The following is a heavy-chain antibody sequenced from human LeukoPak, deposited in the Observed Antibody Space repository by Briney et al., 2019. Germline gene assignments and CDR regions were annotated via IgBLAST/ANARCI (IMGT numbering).Heavy chain of an antibody. D-gene: IGHD2-2*01. CDR1: GYTFTSYD. V-gene: IGHV1-8*03. CDR2: MNPNSGNT. CDR3: ARGLGRMKYCSSTSCYGDYYYMDV. Sequence: ASVKVSCKASGYTFTSYDINWVRQATGQGLEWMGWMNPNSGNTGYAQKFQGRVTITRNTSISTAYMELSSLRSEDTAVYYCARGLGRMKYCSSTSCYGDYYYMDVWGKGTTVTVSS. J-gene: IGHJ6*03.